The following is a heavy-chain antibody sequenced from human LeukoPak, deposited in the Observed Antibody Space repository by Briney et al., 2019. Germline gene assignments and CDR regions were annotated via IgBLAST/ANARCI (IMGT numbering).Heavy chain of an antibody. J-gene: IGHJ4*02. Sequence: SETLSLTCAAYGESLSNYYWSWIRQPPGKGLEWIGEINHYGSTNYNPSLKSRITISVDTSKNQFSLKLSSVTAADTAVYYCARLPDYYSRHGAPGWGQGTLVTVSS. CDR2: INHYGST. CDR3: ARLPDYYSRHGAPG. D-gene: IGHD3-10*01. V-gene: IGHV4-34*01. CDR1: GESLSNYY.